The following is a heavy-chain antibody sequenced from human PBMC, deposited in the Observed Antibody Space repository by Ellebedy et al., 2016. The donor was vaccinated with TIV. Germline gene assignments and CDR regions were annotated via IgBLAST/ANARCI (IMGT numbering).Heavy chain of an antibody. CDR3: VTGGVGLVRGVIGDHFDN. CDR1: GFTFSSDW. J-gene: IGHJ4*02. CDR2: IKGDGSEK. D-gene: IGHD3-10*01. Sequence: GGSLRLSXAASGFTFSSDWMSWVRQAPGQRLEWVANIKGDGSEKYYVDSVRGRFTSSRDNAENSLHLQMNSLRPEDTALYYCVTGGVGLVRGVIGDHFDNWGQGALVTVSS. V-gene: IGHV3-7*01.